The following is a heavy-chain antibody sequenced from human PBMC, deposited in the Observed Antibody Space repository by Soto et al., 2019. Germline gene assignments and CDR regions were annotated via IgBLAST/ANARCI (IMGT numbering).Heavy chain of an antibody. CDR2: ISGSGGIT. V-gene: IGHV3-23*01. J-gene: IGHJ5*02. CDR3: AKDRYGTMVRAVITAFDP. D-gene: IGHD3-10*01. CDR1: GFTFSSFA. Sequence: PWGSLTLSCAASGFTFSSFAMSWVRQAPGKGLEWVSAISGSGGITYYADSVKGRFTISRDNSKNTLYLQMNSLRAEDTAVYYCAKDRYGTMVRAVITAFDPWGKGILVTVSS.